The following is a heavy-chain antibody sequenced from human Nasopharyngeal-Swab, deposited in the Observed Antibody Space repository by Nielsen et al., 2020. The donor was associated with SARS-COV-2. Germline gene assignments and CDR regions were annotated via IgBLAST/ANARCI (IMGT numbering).Heavy chain of an antibody. CDR1: GGSFSGYY. CDR3: ARGPVVAYCGGDCYSEVILPGFDY. CDR2: INHSGST. D-gene: IGHD2-21*02. Sequence: SETLSLTCAVYGGSFSGYYWSWIRQPPGKGLEWIVEINHSGSTNYNPSLKSRVTISVDTSKNQFSLKLSSVTAADTALYYCARGPVVAYCGGDCYSEVILPGFDYWGQGTLVTVSS. V-gene: IGHV4-34*01. J-gene: IGHJ4*02.